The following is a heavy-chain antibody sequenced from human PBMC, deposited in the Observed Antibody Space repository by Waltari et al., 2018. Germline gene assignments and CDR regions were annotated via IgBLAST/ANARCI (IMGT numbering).Heavy chain of an antibody. CDR1: GFTFSPNW. V-gene: IGHV3-7*01. Sequence: EVQLVESGGGLVHPGGSLRLSGAAFGFTFSPNWMSWVHQAPGKGLEWVANINQDGGDKDYVDSVKGRFTISRDNAKNSLYLQMNSLRAEDTAVYYCARNYDGYLGQGTLVTVSS. CDR2: INQDGGDK. CDR3: ARNYDGY. J-gene: IGHJ4*02. D-gene: IGHD4-4*01.